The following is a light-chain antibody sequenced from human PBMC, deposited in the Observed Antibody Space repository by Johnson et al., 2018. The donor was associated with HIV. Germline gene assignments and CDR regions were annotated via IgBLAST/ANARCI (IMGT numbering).Light chain of an antibody. CDR1: SSNIGNNY. V-gene: IGLV1-51*01. CDR3: GAWDSSLNAYV. J-gene: IGLJ1*01. Sequence: HSVLTQPPSVSAAPGQKVTISCSGSSSNIGNNYVSWYQQLPGTAPKLLIYDNNKRPSGIPDRFSGSKSGTSATLDITGLQTGDEGDDYCGAWDSSLNAYVFVAGTKVDVL. CDR2: DNN.